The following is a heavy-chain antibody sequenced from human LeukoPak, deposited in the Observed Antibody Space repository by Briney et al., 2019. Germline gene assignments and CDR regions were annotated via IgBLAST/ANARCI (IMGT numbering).Heavy chain of an antibody. V-gene: IGHV3-7*03. CDR3: AKGAGNYYFDY. CDR1: GFTFSSYW. CDR2: IKQDGSEK. Sequence: GGSLRLSCAASGFTFSSYWMSWVRQAPGKGLEWVANIKQDGSEKYYADSVKGRFTISRDSSKNTLYLQMNTLTADDTAVYYCAKGAGNYYFDYWGQGTLVTVSS. D-gene: IGHD6-13*01. J-gene: IGHJ4*02.